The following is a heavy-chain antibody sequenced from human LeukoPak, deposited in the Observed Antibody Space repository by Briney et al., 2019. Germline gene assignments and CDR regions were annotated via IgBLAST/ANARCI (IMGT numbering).Heavy chain of an antibody. CDR2: IKQDGSEK. Sequence: GGSLRLSCAASGFTFSDYWMTWVRQAPGKGLEWVANIKQDGSEKYYVDSVKGRFTISRDNAKNSLYLQMNSLRAEDTAVYYCARSETTYYYDSSVYFYYYYGMDVWGQGTTVTVSS. D-gene: IGHD3-22*01. CDR1: GFTFSDYW. CDR3: ARSETTYYYDSSVYFYYYYGMDV. V-gene: IGHV3-7*01. J-gene: IGHJ6*02.